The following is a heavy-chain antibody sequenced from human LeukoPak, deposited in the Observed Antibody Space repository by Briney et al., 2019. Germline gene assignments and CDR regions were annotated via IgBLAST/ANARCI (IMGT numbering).Heavy chain of an antibody. D-gene: IGHD3-3*01. Sequence: GTPVKVSCKASGYTFTSYDINWGRQATGQGLEWMGGMNPKSGNTGYAQKFKGRVTITRNTSISTAYMELSSLRSENAAVYYCARTYSYWSGYPTLGYWGQGTLVTVSS. J-gene: IGHJ4*02. CDR2: MNPKSGNT. CDR3: ARTYSYWSGYPTLGY. V-gene: IGHV1-8*03. CDR1: GYTFTSYD.